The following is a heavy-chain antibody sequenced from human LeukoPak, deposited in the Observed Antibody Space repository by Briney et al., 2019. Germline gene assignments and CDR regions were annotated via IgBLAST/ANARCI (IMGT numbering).Heavy chain of an antibody. Sequence: GGSLRLSCEAPGFSFSAAWMTWVRQAPGKGLEWVATIKNDGSDKYYVDSVKGRFTLSRDNAKNLVYLQMNSLRVEDTAVYYCVNLGYSDGGQGTLVTVSS. D-gene: IGHD5-12*01. CDR2: IKNDGSDK. CDR1: GFSFSAAW. V-gene: IGHV3-7*01. CDR3: VNLGYSD. J-gene: IGHJ4*02.